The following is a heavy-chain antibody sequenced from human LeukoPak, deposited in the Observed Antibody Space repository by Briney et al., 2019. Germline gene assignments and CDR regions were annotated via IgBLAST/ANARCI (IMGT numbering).Heavy chain of an antibody. D-gene: IGHD2-2*02. CDR3: ARPARPNSLGYCSSTSCYTFDY. V-gene: IGHV3-48*01. Sequence: GGSLRLSCAASGFTFSSYSMNWVRQAPGKGLEWVSYISSSSSTIYYADSVKGRFTISRDNAKNSLYLQMNSLRAEDTAVYYCARPARPNSLGYCSSTSCYTFDYWGQGTLITVSS. CDR2: ISSSSSTI. CDR1: GFTFSSYS. J-gene: IGHJ4*02.